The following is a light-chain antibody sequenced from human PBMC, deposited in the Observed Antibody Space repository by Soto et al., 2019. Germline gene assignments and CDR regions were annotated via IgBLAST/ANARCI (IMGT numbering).Light chain of an antibody. CDR3: HQYAYAPLT. CDR1: QTVGMNY. J-gene: IGKJ2*01. Sequence: EIVLTQSPGTLSLSPGERATLSCRASQTVGMNYLAWFQQKPGQAPKLLIYNALVRATGIPDRFSGSGSGTDFTLTLSRLGPEDFAVYYCHQYAYAPLTFGQGTKLETK. CDR2: NAL. V-gene: IGKV3-20*01.